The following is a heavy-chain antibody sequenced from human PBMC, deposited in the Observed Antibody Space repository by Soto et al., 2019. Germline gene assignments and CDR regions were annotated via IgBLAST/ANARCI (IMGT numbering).Heavy chain of an antibody. D-gene: IGHD1-26*01. CDR2: IIPLFGAT. CDR1: GGTFNNYA. CDR3: ARLIGEGYSGTYGLDY. J-gene: IGHJ4*02. Sequence: QVQLVQSGAEVKKPGSSVKVSCKASGGTFNNYAISWVRQAPGQGLEWMGGIIPLFGATDYAQHFQGRVTITADQFTSTSYMEWSSLKSEDTAVYYCARLIGEGYSGTYGLDYWGQGTLVTVSS. V-gene: IGHV1-69*01.